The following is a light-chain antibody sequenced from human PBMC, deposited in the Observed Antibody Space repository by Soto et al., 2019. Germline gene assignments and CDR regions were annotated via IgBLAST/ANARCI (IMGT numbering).Light chain of an antibody. V-gene: IGKV1-5*01. CDR1: QGISGW. J-gene: IGKJ1*01. CDR2: DAS. Sequence: TQSPGTLSLSPGERATLPCRASQGISGWLAWYQQKPGKAPKLLIYDASSLESGVPSRFSGSGSGTEFTLTISSLRPDDFATYYCQQYNSYWTFGQGTKV. CDR3: QQYNSYWT.